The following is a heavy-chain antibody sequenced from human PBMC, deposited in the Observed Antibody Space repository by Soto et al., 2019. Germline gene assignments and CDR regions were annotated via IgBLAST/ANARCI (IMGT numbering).Heavy chain of an antibody. CDR2: IIPIFGTA. CDR1: GGTFSSYA. J-gene: IGHJ3*02. D-gene: IGHD5-18*01. V-gene: IGHV1-69*13. CDR3: ARGSVDTAMVTPANAFDI. Sequence: SVKVSCKASGGTFSSYAISWVRQAPGQGLEWMGGIIPIFGTANYAQKFQGRVTITADESTSTAYMELSSLRSEDTAVYYCARGSVDTAMVTPANAFDIWGQGTMVTVSS.